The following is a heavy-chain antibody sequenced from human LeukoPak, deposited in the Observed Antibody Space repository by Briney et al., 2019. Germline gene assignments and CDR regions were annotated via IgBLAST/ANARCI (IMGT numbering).Heavy chain of an antibody. CDR2: ISSSSSYI. J-gene: IGHJ4*02. CDR1: GFTFSSYS. D-gene: IGHD5-12*01. CDR3: ARDGGSEAGYDSLPIDY. Sequence: GGSLRLSCAASGFTFSSYSMNWVRQAPGKGLEWVSSISSSSSYIYYADSVKGRFTISRDNAKDSLYLQMNSLRAEDTAVYYCARDGGSEAGYDSLPIDYWGQGTLVTVSS. V-gene: IGHV3-21*01.